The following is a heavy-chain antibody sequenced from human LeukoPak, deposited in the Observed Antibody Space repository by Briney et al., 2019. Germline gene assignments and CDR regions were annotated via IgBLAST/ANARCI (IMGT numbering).Heavy chain of an antibody. CDR1: GFTFSNYA. Sequence: GGSLRLSCAASGFTFSNYAIHWVRQAPGKGLEWVSLISSDGSTKYCADSVKGRFTISRDNSKNTLYLQMNSLRAEDTAVFYCARDPQDSSGYYSGPFDYWGQGTLVTVSS. CDR3: ARDPQDSSGYYSGPFDY. CDR2: ISSDGSTK. J-gene: IGHJ4*02. V-gene: IGHV3-30-3*01. D-gene: IGHD3-22*01.